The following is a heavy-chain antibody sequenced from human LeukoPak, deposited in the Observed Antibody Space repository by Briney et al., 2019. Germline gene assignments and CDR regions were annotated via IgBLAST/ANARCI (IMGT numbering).Heavy chain of an antibody. CDR3: AKDMGSIVGAPGS. D-gene: IGHD1-26*01. Sequence: GGSLRLSCAASGFTFDDYAMHGVRQAPGKGLEWVSGISWNSGRIGYADSVKGRFTISRDNAKNSLYLQMNSLRTEDTALYYCAKDMGSIVGAPGSWGQGTLVTVSS. CDR2: ISWNSGRI. CDR1: GFTFDDYA. J-gene: IGHJ5*02. V-gene: IGHV3-9*01.